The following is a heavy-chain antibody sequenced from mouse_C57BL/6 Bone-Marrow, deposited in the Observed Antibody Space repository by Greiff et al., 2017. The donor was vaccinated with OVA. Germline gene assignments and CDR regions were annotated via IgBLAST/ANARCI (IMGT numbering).Heavy chain of an antibody. CDR3: TPYDYGSSPWFAY. CDR2: IDPGNGAT. J-gene: IGHJ3*01. Sequence: VHVKQSGAELVRPGASVKLSCTASGFNIKDDYMHWVKQRPEQGLEWIGWIDPGNGATEYASKFPGKATITADKSSNTAYLQLSSLTSEDTAVYYCTPYDYGSSPWFAYWGQGTLVTVSA. CDR1: GFNIKDDY. V-gene: IGHV14-4*01. D-gene: IGHD1-1*01.